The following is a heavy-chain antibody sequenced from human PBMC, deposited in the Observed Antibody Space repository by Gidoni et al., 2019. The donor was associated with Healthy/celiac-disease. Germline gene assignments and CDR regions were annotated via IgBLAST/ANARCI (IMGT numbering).Heavy chain of an antibody. D-gene: IGHD2-21*02. CDR2: IYYSGST. J-gene: IGHJ4*02. V-gene: IGHV4-39*07. CDR3: AGGRNEHIVVVTAIVDY. CDR1: GGSISRSSYY. Sequence: QLQLQESGPGLVKPSATLSLTCTVSGGSISRSSYYWGWIRQPPGKGLEWIGSIYYSGSTYYNPYLKSRVTISVDTSKNQFSLKLSSVTAADTAVYYCAGGRNEHIVVVTAIVDYWGQGTLVTVSS.